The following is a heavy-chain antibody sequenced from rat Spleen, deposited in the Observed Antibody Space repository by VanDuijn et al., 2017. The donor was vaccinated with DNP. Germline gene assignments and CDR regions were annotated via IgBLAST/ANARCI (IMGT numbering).Heavy chain of an antibody. CDR2: INSAGSI. J-gene: IGHJ2*01. V-gene: IGHV3-3*01. Sequence: VQLQESGPGLVEPSQSLSLTCSVTGYSITSCCRWTWIRKFPGHKLEWMGYINSAGSIEYNPSLKGRISITSDTSKNQFFLQVNSVSTEDTATYYCARWKIGPHYFDYWGQGVMVTVSS. D-gene: IGHD1-5*01. CDR3: ARWKIGPHYFDY. CDR1: GYSITSCCR.